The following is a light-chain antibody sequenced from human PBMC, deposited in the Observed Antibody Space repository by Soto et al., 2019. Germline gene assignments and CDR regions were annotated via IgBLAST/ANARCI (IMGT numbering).Light chain of an antibody. J-gene: IGKJ5*01. V-gene: IGKV3-20*01. CDR1: QSVSSSY. Sequence: EIVLTQSPGTLSVSPGDRVTLSCRASQSVSSSYLAWYQHKPGQAPRLLISGASRRATGIPDRFSGAGSGTDFTLTISRLEPEDFALYYCQQHDILPITFGQGTRLEIK. CDR2: GAS. CDR3: QQHDILPIT.